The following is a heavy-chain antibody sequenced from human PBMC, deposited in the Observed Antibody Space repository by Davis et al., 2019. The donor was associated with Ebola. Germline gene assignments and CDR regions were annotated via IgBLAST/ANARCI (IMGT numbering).Heavy chain of an antibody. CDR1: GGTVRSDS. V-gene: IGHV3-21*04. J-gene: IGHJ5*02. Sequence: PSETLSLTCTVSGGTVRSDSMNWIRQAPGKGLEWVSSITSSSSYIYYAYPVKGRFTTSRANAKNSLYLQVNSLRDEETAGYYCGKFSRVGNSAWGQGTLVTVSS. CDR2: ITSSSSYI. D-gene: IGHD4-23*01. CDR3: GKFSRVGNSA.